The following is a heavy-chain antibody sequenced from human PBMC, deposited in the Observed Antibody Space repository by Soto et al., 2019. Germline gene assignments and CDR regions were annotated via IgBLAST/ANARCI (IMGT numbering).Heavy chain of an antibody. D-gene: IGHD4-4*01. Sequence: GGSLRLSCAASGFTFSSYAMGWVRQAPGKGLEWVSSITATNGNTYYADSVRGRFTISRDNSRNSLFLQMNGLRPEDSALYYCAKDEGTSSTVFDYWGQGTLVTVSS. J-gene: IGHJ4*02. CDR1: GFTFSSYA. V-gene: IGHV3-23*01. CDR3: AKDEGTSSTVFDY. CDR2: ITATNGNT.